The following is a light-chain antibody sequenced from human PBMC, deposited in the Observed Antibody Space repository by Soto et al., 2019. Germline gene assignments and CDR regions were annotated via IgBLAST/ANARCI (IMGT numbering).Light chain of an antibody. J-gene: IGKJ1*01. CDR3: QQLTDWPPQWT. CDR1: QSISSY. Sequence: DIVLTQSPATLSLSPGERATLSCRASQSISSYLAWYQQKPGQAPRLLIYDASSRATGIPARFSGSGSGTDFNLTISSLEPEDFAVYYCQQLTDWPPQWTFGQGTKVYIK. CDR2: DAS. V-gene: IGKV3-11*01.